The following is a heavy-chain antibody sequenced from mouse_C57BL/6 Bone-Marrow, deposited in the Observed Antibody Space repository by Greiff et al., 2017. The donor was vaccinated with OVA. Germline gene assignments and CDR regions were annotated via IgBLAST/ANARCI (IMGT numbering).Heavy chain of an antibody. CDR3: ARGPIPFAY. V-gene: IGHV3-6*01. CDR2: ISYDGRN. Sequence: EVKLMESGPGLVKPSQSLSLTCSVTGYSITSGYYWNWIRQFPGNKLEWMGYISYDGRNNYNPSLKNRISITRDTSKNQFCLKLNSVTTEDTATYYCARGPIPFAYWGQGTLVTVSA. CDR1: GYSITSGYY. J-gene: IGHJ3*01.